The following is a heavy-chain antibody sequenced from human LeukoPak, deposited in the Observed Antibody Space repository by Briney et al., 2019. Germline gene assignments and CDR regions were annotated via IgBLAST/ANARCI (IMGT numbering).Heavy chain of an antibody. CDR3: AKSRNFYFYFMEV. CDR2: ISGSDYT. J-gene: IGHJ6*03. V-gene: IGHV3-23*01. Sequence: GGSLRLSCAASGFNFSDYGMIWVRQAPGKGLEWVSGISGSDYTDHADSVKGRFTISRDNSKNTLYLQMNSLRAEDTALYYCAKSRNFYFYFMEVSGRGTKVTISS. CDR1: GFNFSDYG.